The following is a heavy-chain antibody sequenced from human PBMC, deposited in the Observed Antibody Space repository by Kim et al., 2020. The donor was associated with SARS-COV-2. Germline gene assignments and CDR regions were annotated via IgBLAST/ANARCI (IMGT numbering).Heavy chain of an antibody. CDR3: ARDLGIAAAGTKIFWYFDL. CDR2: IYYSGST. D-gene: IGHD6-13*01. J-gene: IGHJ2*01. V-gene: IGHV4-59*01. Sequence: SETLSLTCTVSGGSISSYYWSWIRQPPGKGLEWIGYIYYSGSTNYNPSLKSRVTISVTTPKNQFSLKLSSVTAADTAVYYCARDLGIAAAGTKIFWYFDLWGRGTLVTVSS. CDR1: GGSISSYY.